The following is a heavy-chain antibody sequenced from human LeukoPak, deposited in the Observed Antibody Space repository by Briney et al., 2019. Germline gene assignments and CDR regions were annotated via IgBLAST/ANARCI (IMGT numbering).Heavy chain of an antibody. J-gene: IGHJ4*02. V-gene: IGHV4-34*01. CDR3: ARNYNWNYFDY. CDR2: INHSGST. Sequence: SETLSLTCAVYGGSFSGYYWSWIRQPPGKGLEWIGEINHSGSTNYNPSLKSRVTISVDTSKNQFSLKLSSVTGADTAVYYCARNYNWNYFDYWGQGTLVTVSS. CDR1: GGSFSGYY. D-gene: IGHD1-20*01.